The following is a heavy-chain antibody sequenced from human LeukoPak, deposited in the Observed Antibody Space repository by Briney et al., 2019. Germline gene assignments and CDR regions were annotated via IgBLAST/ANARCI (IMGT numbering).Heavy chain of an antibody. V-gene: IGHV3-53*01. CDR1: GFTVSTNY. Sequence: GGSLRLSCVASGFTVSTNYMNWVRQDLGTGLEWVSVIYSGGTTYYADSAKGRFTISRDNSKNTVYLQMNSLRAEDTAVYYCARSYSGSLNWFDPWGQGALVTVSS. J-gene: IGHJ5*02. CDR2: IYSGGTT. CDR3: ARSYSGSLNWFDP. D-gene: IGHD1-26*01.